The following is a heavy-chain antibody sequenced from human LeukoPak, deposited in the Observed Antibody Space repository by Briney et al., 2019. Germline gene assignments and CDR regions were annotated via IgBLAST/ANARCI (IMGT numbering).Heavy chain of an antibody. CDR1: GGSISSYY. CDR3: ARSHLAYCGGDCLGY. CDR2: IYYSGST. J-gene: IGHJ4*02. D-gene: IGHD2-21*02. Sequence: SETLSLTCSVSGGSISSYYWSWIRQPPGKGLEWIGYIYYSGSTNYNPSLKSRVTISVDTSKNQFSLKLSSVTAADTAVYYCARSHLAYCGGDCLGYWGQGTLVTVSS. V-gene: IGHV4-59*01.